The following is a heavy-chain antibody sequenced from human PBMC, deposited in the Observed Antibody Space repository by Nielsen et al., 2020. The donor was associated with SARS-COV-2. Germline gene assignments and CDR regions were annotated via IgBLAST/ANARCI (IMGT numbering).Heavy chain of an antibody. CDR2: IGFRDSRT. CDR1: GFTFNSYA. CDR3: ARDHGIAAADTPTDY. J-gene: IGHJ4*02. V-gene: IGHV3-23*01. D-gene: IGHD6-13*01. Sequence: GESLKISCAVSGFTFNSYAMSWVRQAPGRGLQWVSGIGFRDSRTDYADSVKGRFTISRDNSKNTLYLQMNSLRAEDTAVYYCARDHGIAAADTPTDYWGQGTLVTVSS.